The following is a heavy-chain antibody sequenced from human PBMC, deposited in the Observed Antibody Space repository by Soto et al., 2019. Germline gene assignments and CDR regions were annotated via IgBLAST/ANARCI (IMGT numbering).Heavy chain of an antibody. CDR3: ASSRSYVWGSYRYLGTFDY. V-gene: IGHV4-34*01. D-gene: IGHD3-16*02. CDR2: INHSGST. CDR1: GGSFSGYY. Sequence: PSETLSLTCAVYGGSFSGYYWSWIRQPPGKGLEWIGEINHSGSTNYNPSLKSRVTISVDTSKNQFSLKLSSVTAADTAVYYCASSRSYVWGSYRYLGTFDYWGQGTLVTVSS. J-gene: IGHJ4*02.